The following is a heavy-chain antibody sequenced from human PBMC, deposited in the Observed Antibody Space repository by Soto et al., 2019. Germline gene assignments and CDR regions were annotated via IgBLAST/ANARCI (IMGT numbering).Heavy chain of an antibody. V-gene: IGHV3-9*01. CDR3: AKAKDPYYTILDY. CDR1: GFTFDDYA. CDR2: ISWNSGSI. Sequence: PGGSLRLSCAASGFTFDDYAMHWVRQAPGKGLEWVSGISWNSGSIGYADSVKGRFTISRDNAKNSLYLQMNSLRAEDTALYYCAKAKDPYYTILDYWGQGTLVTVSS. D-gene: IGHD3-9*01. J-gene: IGHJ4*02.